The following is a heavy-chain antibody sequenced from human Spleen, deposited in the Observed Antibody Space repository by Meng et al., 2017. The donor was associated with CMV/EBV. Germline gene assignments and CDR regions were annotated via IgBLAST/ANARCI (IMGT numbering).Heavy chain of an antibody. CDR1: GYIFVNYG. J-gene: IGHJ6*02. D-gene: IGHD3-3*01. Sequence: ASVKVSCKTTGYIFVNYGISWVRQAPGQGLEWMGWISAYNGNTNYAQKLQGRVTMTTDTSTSTAYMELRSLRSDATAVYYCARDRPSYDFWSGYDHYYYGMDVWGQGTTVTVSS. CDR3: ARDRPSYDFWSGYDHYYYGMDV. CDR2: ISAYNGNT. V-gene: IGHV1-18*01.